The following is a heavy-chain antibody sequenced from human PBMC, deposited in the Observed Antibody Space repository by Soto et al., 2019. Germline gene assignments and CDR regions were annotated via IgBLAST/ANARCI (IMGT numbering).Heavy chain of an antibody. V-gene: IGHV1-18*01. D-gene: IGHD6-19*01. Sequence: ASVKVSCKASGYTFTSYGISWVRQAPGQGLEWMGWISAYNGNTNYAQKLQGRVTITADESTSTAYMELSSLRSEDTAVYYCARGKIGSGWYVYYYYYYGMDVWGQGTTVTVSS. CDR1: GYTFTSYG. J-gene: IGHJ6*02. CDR2: ISAYNGNT. CDR3: ARGKIGSGWYVYYYYYYGMDV.